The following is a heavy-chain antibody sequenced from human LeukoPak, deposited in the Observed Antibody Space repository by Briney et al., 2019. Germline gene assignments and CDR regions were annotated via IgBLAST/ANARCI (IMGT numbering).Heavy chain of an antibody. V-gene: IGHV4-59*08. J-gene: IGHJ4*02. CDR2: IYYSGST. CDR1: GGSISSYY. Sequence: SETLSLTCTVSGGSISSYYWSWIRQPPGKGLEWIGYIYYSGSTNYNPSLKSRVTISVDTSKNQFSLKLSSVTAADTAVYYCARQHDSSGYYLNFDYWGQGTLVTVSS. CDR3: ARQHDSSGYYLNFDY. D-gene: IGHD3-22*01.